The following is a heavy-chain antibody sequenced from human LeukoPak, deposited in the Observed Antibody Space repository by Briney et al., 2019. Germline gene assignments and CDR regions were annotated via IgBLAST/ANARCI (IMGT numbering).Heavy chain of an antibody. CDR2: ISSSSYI. J-gene: IGHJ3*02. V-gene: IGHV3-21*01. Sequence: GGSLRLSCAASGFTFTSYAMSWVRQAPGKGLEWVSSISSSSYIFYADSVKGRFTISRDNAKKSLSLQMNSLRAEDTAVYYCARDRGEDYYGSGNYLRAFDIWGQGTMVTVSS. CDR3: ARDRGEDYYGSGNYLRAFDI. CDR1: GFTFTSYA. D-gene: IGHD3-10*01.